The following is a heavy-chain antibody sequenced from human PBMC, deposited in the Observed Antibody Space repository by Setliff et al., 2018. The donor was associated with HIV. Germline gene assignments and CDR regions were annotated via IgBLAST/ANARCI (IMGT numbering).Heavy chain of an antibody. Sequence: HPGGSLRLSCTASGFTFGDDDMSWVRQAPGKGLEWVGSVRSKAYGGTTEYAASVKGRFSISRDDSKSIAYLQMNSLKTEDTAVYYCVRDVAATNMVRGMLYHYYYMDVWGKGTTVTVSS. CDR1: GFTFGDDD. CDR3: VRDVAATNMVRGMLYHYYYMDV. CDR2: VRSKAYGGTT. J-gene: IGHJ6*03. V-gene: IGHV3-49*04. D-gene: IGHD3-10*01.